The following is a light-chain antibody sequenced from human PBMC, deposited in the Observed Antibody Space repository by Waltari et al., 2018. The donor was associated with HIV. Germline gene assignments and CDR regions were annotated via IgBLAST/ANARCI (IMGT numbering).Light chain of an antibody. Sequence: SYEVTQPPSVAVSPGQTASITCSGYELGDKYTCWYQQKPGQSPLPVIYQDNKRPSGIPERFSGSSSGHTATLTISGTLPMDEADYYCQAWGSSTSGVFGTGTKLTVL. CDR1: ELGDKY. CDR3: QAWGSSTSGV. V-gene: IGLV3-1*01. CDR2: QDN. J-gene: IGLJ3*02.